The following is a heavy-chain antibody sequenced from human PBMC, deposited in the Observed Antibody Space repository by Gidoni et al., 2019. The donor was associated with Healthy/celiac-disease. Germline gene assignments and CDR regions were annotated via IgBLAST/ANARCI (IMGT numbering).Heavy chain of an antibody. CDR1: GFTFSSYA. V-gene: IGHV3-30-3*01. J-gene: IGHJ3*02. D-gene: IGHD5-12*01. CDR2: ISYDGSNK. CDR3: ASWPGGEMATITYDAFDI. Sequence: QVQLVESGGGVVQPGRSLRLSCAASGFTFSSYAMHWVRQAPGKGLEWVAVISYDGSNKYYADSVKGRFTISRDNSKNPLYLQMNSLRAEDTAVYYCASWPGGEMATITYDAFDIWGQGTMVTVSS.